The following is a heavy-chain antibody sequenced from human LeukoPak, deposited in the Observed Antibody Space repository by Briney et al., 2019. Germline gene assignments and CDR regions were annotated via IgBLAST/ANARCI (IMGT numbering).Heavy chain of an antibody. CDR3: ARLSPYLGSGSSAFPDDF. CDR1: GGPIITSRYY. CDR2: INYSGST. D-gene: IGHD3-10*01. V-gene: IGHV4-39*01. Sequence: SETLSLTCTVSGGPIITSRYYWGWIRQPPGKGLEWIRSINYSGSTYYNPSLKSRVTISVDTSKNQFSLKLSSVTAADTAVYYCARLSPYLGSGSSAFPDDFWGQGTLVTVSS. J-gene: IGHJ4*02.